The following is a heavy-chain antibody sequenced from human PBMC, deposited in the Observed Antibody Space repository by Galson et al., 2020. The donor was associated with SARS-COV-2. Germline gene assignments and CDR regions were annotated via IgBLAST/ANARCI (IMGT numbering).Heavy chain of an antibody. CDR2: IYHSASN. CDR1: GYSISSGYS. CDR3: ARIHQDYGGKADY. J-gene: IGHJ4*02. V-gene: IGHV4-38-2*02. Sequence: SETLSLTCTVSGYSISSGYSWGWIRQPPGKGQEWLGSIYHSASNYYNPSLKSQVTISVDTSKNQFSLKLSSVTAADTAVYYCARIHQDYGGKADYWGQGTVVTVSS. D-gene: IGHD4-17*01.